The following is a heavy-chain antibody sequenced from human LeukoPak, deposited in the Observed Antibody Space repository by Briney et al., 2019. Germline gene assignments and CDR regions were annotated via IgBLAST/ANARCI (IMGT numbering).Heavy chain of an antibody. Sequence: PSETLSLTCAVYGGSFSGYYWSWIRQPPGKGLEWIGSIYYSGSTYYNPSLKSRVTISVDTSKNQFSLKLSSVTAADTAVYYCASVDYDYVWGSYRFDYWGQGTLVTVSS. CDR1: GGSFSGYY. V-gene: IGHV4-34*01. J-gene: IGHJ4*02. CDR3: ASVDYDYVWGSYRFDY. D-gene: IGHD3-16*02. CDR2: IYYSGST.